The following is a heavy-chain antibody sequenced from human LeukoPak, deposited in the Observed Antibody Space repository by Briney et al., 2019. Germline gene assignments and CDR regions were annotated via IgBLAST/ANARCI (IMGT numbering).Heavy chain of an antibody. J-gene: IGHJ4*02. Sequence: GGSLRLSCAASGFPFSRYSMNWVRQAPGEGPEWVSSITSSSSNKDYVDSVKGRFTVSRDNAKNSLSLQLNSLSAEDTAVYYCARSRSGYYEDYWGQGTLVTVSS. V-gene: IGHV3-21*01. D-gene: IGHD5-12*01. CDR2: ITSSSSNK. CDR1: GFPFSRYS. CDR3: ARSRSGYYEDY.